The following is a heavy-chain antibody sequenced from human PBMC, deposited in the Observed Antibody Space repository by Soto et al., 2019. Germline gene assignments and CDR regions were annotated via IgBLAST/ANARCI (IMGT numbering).Heavy chain of an antibody. CDR2: ISGSGGST. Sequence: ESVGGLVQPGGSLRLSCAASGFTFSSYAMSWVRQAPGKGLEWVSAISGSGGSTYYADSVKGRFTISRDNSKNTLYLQMNSLRAEDTAVYYCAKAPGRVRASNMDVWGKGTTVTVSS. CDR3: AKAPGRVRASNMDV. J-gene: IGHJ6*03. CDR1: GFTFSSYA. V-gene: IGHV3-23*01. D-gene: IGHD3-10*01.